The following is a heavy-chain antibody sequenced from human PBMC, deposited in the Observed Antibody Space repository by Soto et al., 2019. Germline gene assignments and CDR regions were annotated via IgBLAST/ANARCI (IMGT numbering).Heavy chain of an antibody. CDR2: IIPIFGTA. V-gene: IGHV1-69*01. CDR3: ARVDVVVVAATMAAFDI. J-gene: IGHJ3*02. D-gene: IGHD2-15*01. CDR1: GGTFSSYA. Sequence: QVQLVQSGAEVKKPGSSVKVSCKASGGTFSSYAISWVRQAPGQGLEWMGGIIPIFGTANYAQKFQGRVTITADESTSTAYMELSSLRSEDTPVYYCARVDVVVVAATMAAFDIWGQGTMVTVSS.